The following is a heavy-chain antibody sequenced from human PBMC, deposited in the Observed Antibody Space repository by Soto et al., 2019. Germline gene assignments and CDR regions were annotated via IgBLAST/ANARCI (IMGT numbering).Heavy chain of an antibody. CDR1: GFTFNNYA. D-gene: IGHD4-17*01. CDR3: ARDVNYGDYFSYAFDM. J-gene: IGHJ3*02. CDR2: TSFDGSKK. V-gene: IGHV3-30-3*01. Sequence: QVQLVESGGGVVQPGRSLRLSCAASGFTFNNYAMHLVRQAPGKGLEWVAVTSFDGSKKYYADSVKGRFTISRDNSKNTLYLQRNHLGAEDTAVYYCARDVNYGDYFSYAFDMWGQGTMVTVSS.